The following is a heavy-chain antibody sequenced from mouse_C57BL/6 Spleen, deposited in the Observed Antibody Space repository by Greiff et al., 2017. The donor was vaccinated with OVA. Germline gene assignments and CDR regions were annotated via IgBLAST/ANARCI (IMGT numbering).Heavy chain of an antibody. D-gene: IGHD1-1*01. CDR1: GYTFTSYW. J-gene: IGHJ2*01. CDR3: ARGGTTVVAGYYFDY. CDR2: IYPGSGST. V-gene: IGHV1-55*01. Sequence: QVQLQQPGAELVKPGASVKMSCKASGYTFTSYWITWVKQRPGQGLEWIGDIYPGSGSTNYNEKFKSKATLTVDTSSSTAYMQLSSLTSEDSAVYYCARGGTTVVAGYYFDYWGQGTTLTVSS.